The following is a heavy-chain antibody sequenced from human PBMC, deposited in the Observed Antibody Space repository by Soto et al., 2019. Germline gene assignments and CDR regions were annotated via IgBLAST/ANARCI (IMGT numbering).Heavy chain of an antibody. CDR1: GFTFSNYA. CDR2: INGGGGGT. V-gene: IGHV3-23*01. Sequence: HPGGSLRLSCAASGFTFSNYAMSWVRQAPGKGLEWVSTINGGGGGTYYATSVRGRFTVSRDDAKNTLYLQMNSLRVEDTATYYCAKTKGVVPSSVTDYWGQGTMVTVSS. D-gene: IGHD2-8*01. J-gene: IGHJ4*02. CDR3: AKTKGVVPSSVTDY.